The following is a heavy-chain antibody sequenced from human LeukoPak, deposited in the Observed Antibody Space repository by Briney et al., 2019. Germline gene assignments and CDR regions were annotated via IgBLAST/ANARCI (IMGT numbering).Heavy chain of an antibody. CDR3: ATGYCSSTSCYGDAFDL. D-gene: IGHD2-2*01. Sequence: GGSLRLSCAASGFTFSSYAMHWVRQAPGKGLEWVAVISYDGSNKYYADSVKGRFTISRDNSKNTLYLQMNSLRAEDTAVYYCATGYCSSTSCYGDAFDLWGQGTMVTVSS. CDR1: GFTFSSYA. J-gene: IGHJ3*01. V-gene: IGHV3-30-3*01. CDR2: ISYDGSNK.